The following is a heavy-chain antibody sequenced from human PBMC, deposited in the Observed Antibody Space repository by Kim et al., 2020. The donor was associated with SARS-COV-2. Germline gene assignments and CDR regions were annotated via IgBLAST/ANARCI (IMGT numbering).Heavy chain of an antibody. V-gene: IGHV3-23*01. Sequence: GGSLRLSCAASGFTFSSYAMSWVRQAPGKGLEWVSAISGSGGSTYYADSVKGRFTISRDNSKNTLYLQMNSLRAEDTAVYYCAKVKGGGRCSSTSCDSYQFFAWGQGTLVTVSS. J-gene: IGHJ5*02. CDR1: GFTFSSYA. CDR2: ISGSGGST. CDR3: AKVKGGGRCSSTSCDSYQFFA. D-gene: IGHD2-2*01.